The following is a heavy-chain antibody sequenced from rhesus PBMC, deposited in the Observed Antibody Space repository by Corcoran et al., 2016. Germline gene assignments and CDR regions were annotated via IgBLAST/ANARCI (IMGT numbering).Heavy chain of an antibody. CDR2: VDTSHSEP. CDR1: GYSFTSYW. J-gene: IGHJ6*01. V-gene: IGHV5-2*01. D-gene: IGHD3S6*01. Sequence: EVQLVQSGAEVKRPGESLKISCKTSGYSFTSYWISGVRQMPGKGWACMVEVDTSHSEPRYCPSFQGQVTISADKSVSTTYLQWSRLKASDSATYYCATSDGYGLDSWGQGVVVTVSS. CDR3: ATSDGYGLDS.